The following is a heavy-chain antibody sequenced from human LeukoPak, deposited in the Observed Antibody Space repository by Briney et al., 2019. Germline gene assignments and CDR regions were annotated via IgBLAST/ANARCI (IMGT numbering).Heavy chain of an antibody. CDR3: ARGPPNGHDDSSGYYVPACFDY. CDR1: GGSFRIGRYY. D-gene: IGHD3-22*01. CDR2: IYTSGST. J-gene: IGHJ4*02. Sequence: PSQTLSLTCTVSGGSFRIGRYYWSWIRQPPGKGLKWCGRIYTSGSTNYNPSLKSRVTISVDTSKNQFSLKLSSVTAADTAVYYCARGPPNGHDDSSGYYVPACFDYWGQGTLVTVSS. V-gene: IGHV4-61*02.